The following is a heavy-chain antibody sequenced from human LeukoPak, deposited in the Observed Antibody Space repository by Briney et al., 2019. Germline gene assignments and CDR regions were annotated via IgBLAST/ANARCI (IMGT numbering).Heavy chain of an antibody. CDR2: ISSSSSTI. Sequence: PGGSLRLSCAASGFTFSSYIMNWVRQAPGKGLEWVSYISSSSSTIYYADSAKGRFTISRGNANNSLYLQMNSLRAEDTAVYYCTSCYSNLSFYYYYYMDVWGKGTTVTVSS. J-gene: IGHJ6*03. D-gene: IGHD2-21*02. CDR3: TSCYSNLSFYYYYYMDV. CDR1: GFTFSSYI. V-gene: IGHV3-48*01.